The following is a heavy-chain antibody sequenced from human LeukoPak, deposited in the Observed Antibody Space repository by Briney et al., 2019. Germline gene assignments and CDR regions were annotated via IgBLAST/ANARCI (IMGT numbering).Heavy chain of an antibody. V-gene: IGHV3-30*09. CDR1: GFAFSKYA. CDR2: VSYDGSNK. J-gene: IGHJ3*02. D-gene: IGHD6-19*01. CDR3: AKDLAGGDAFDI. Sequence: PGGSLRLSCVASGFAFSKYAMHWVRQAPGKGLEWVGVVSYDGSNKFYADFVKGRFAISKDNSKNTLYLQMNSLRAEDTAVYYCAKDLAGGDAFDIWGQGAMVTVSS.